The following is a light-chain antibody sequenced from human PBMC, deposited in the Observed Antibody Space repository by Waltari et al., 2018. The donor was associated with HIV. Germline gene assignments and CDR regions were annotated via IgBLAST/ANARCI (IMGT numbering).Light chain of an antibody. Sequence: NFILTQPHSVSEPPRQTVTISCSRSSSSIARHYVQSYQQRPGSAPTTVIYEDNQRPSGVPDRFSGSIDSSSNSASLTISGLKTEDEADYYCQSYDSSIVVFGGGTKLTVL. CDR1: SSSIARHY. J-gene: IGLJ2*01. CDR2: EDN. V-gene: IGLV6-57*04. CDR3: QSYDSSIVV.